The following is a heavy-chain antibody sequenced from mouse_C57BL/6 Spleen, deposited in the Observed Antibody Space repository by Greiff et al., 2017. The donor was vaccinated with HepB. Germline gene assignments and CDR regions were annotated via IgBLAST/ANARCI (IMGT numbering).Heavy chain of an antibody. CDR3: ARVDYSNSYYFDY. CDR2: IDPSDSET. V-gene: IGHV1-52*01. D-gene: IGHD2-5*01. J-gene: IGHJ2*01. Sequence: QVQLQQPGAELVRPGSSVKLSCKASGYTFTSYWMHWVKQRPIQGLEWIGNIDPSDSETHYNQKFKDKATLTVDKSSSTAYMQLSSLTSEDSAVYYCARVDYSNSYYFDYWGQGTTLTVSS. CDR1: GYTFTSYW.